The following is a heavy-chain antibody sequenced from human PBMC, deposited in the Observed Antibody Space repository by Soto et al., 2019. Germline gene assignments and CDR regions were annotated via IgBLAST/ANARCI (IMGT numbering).Heavy chain of an antibody. CDR3: AAEHCTNGVCSLQFDY. CDR1: GFTFTSSA. Sequence: SVKVSCKASGFTFTSSALQWVRQARGQRLEWIGWIVVGSGNTNYAQKFQERVTITRDMSTSTAYMELSSLRSEDTAVYYCAAEHCTNGVCSLQFDYWGQGTLVTVSS. V-gene: IGHV1-58*01. J-gene: IGHJ4*02. D-gene: IGHD2-8*01. CDR2: IVVGSGNT.